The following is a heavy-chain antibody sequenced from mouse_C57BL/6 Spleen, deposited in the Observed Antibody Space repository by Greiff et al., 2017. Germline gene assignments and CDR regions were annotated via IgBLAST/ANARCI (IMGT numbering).Heavy chain of an antibody. V-gene: IGHV1-81*01. Sequence: QVQLQQSGAELARPGASVTLSCKASGYTFTSYGISWVQQRTGQGLEWIGGIYPRSGNTYSTEKFKGKATLTADKSSSTAYMELRSLTSEDSAVYYCARSGDGYSAWFAYWGQGTLVTVSA. D-gene: IGHD2-3*01. CDR1: GYTFTSYG. J-gene: IGHJ3*01. CDR3: ARSGDGYSAWFAY. CDR2: IYPRSGNT.